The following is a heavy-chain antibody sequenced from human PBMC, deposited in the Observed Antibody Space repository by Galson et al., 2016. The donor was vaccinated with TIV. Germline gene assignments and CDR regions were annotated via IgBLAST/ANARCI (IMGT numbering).Heavy chain of an antibody. D-gene: IGHD2-15*01. CDR1: GFNFSSYG. CDR3: AKCRLGAGPLGYDPDY. Sequence: SLRLSCAVSGFNFSSYGMHWFRQAPGKGLEWVAIIWYYGTNTYYADSVKGRFTISRDNSKNTLYLQMNSLRADDTATYYCAKCRLGAGPLGYDPDYWGQGSLFTVSS. J-gene: IGHJ4*02. V-gene: IGHV3-30*02. CDR2: IWYYGTNT.